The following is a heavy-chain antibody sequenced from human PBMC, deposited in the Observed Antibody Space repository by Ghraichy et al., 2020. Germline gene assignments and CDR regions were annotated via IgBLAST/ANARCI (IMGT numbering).Heavy chain of an antibody. CDR1: GFTFSSYA. D-gene: IGHD3-22*01. Sequence: GGSLRLSCAASGFTFSSYAMSWVRQAPGKGLEWVSAISGSGGSTYYADSVKGRFTISRDNSKNTLYLQMNSLRAEDTAVYYCAKGGYYYDSSGYRYDAFDIWGQGTMVTVSS. J-gene: IGHJ3*02. V-gene: IGHV3-23*01. CDR2: ISGSGGST. CDR3: AKGGYYYDSSGYRYDAFDI.